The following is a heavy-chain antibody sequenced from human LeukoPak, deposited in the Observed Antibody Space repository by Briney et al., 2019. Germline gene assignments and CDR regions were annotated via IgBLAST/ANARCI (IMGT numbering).Heavy chain of an antibody. CDR1: GGSISSYY. CDR2: IYYSGRT. V-gene: IGHV4-59*08. J-gene: IGHJ2*01. Sequence: SETLSLTCTVSGGSISSYYWSWIRQPPGKGLEWIGYIYYSGRTNYNPSLKSRVTISVDTSKNQFSLKLSSVTAADTAVYYCARLAVTTKKYFDLWGRGTLVTVSS. D-gene: IGHD4-17*01. CDR3: ARLAVTTKKYFDL.